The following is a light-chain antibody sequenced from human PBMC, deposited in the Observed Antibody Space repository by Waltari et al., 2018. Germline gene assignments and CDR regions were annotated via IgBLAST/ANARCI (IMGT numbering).Light chain of an antibody. CDR1: SGSVSTSYY. Sequence: QTVVTQEPSFSVSPGGTVTLTCGLNSGSVSTSYYPSWYQQTPGQAPRTLIYSTRPRSSGVPDRFSGSILGNRAALTITGAQADDESDYYCVLYMGSGISVFGGGTKLTVL. CDR3: VLYMGSGISV. V-gene: IGLV8-61*01. CDR2: STR. J-gene: IGLJ3*02.